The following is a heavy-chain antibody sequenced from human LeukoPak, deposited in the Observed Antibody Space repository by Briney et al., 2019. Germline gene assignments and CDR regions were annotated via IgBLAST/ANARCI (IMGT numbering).Heavy chain of an antibody. CDR2: IYYDGST. V-gene: IGHV4-59*01. Sequence: SETLSLTCTVSGGSITYYYWNWMRQPPGKRLEWIGYIYYDGSTNYNPSLKSRVTISVDTSKNQISLKLTSVTAADTAMYYRAREGSERGLTGYLVGYFDSWGQGTQVTVSS. J-gene: IGHJ4*02. D-gene: IGHD3-9*01. CDR1: GGSITYYY. CDR3: AREGSERGLTGYLVGYFDS.